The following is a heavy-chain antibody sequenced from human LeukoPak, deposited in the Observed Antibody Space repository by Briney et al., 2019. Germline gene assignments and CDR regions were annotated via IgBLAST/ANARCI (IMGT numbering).Heavy chain of an antibody. D-gene: IGHD3-22*01. Sequence: SETLSLTCTVSGGSISGSYWNCIRQPPRKRLEWIGDNYYSGATYYSPSLKSRVTISVDTSQNHFSLNLNSVTAADTAVYYCARYDRSSAGFDFWGQGTLVTVSS. CDR1: GGSISGSY. V-gene: IGHV4-59*01. J-gene: IGHJ4*02. CDR3: ARYDRSSAGFDF. CDR2: NYYSGAT.